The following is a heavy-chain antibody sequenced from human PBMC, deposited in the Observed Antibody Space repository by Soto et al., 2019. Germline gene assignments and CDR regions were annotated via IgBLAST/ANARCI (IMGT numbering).Heavy chain of an antibody. D-gene: IGHD2-8*01. CDR1: GFTFSSYA. V-gene: IGHV3-23*01. CDR2: ISGSGGST. CDR3: AKDGVRHLDGKGFDY. Sequence: GGSLRLSCAASGFTFSSYAISWVRQAPGKGLEWVSAISGSGGSTYYADSVKGRFTISRDNSKNTLYLQMNSLRAEDTAVYYCAKDGVRHLDGKGFDYWGQGTLVTVSS. J-gene: IGHJ4*02.